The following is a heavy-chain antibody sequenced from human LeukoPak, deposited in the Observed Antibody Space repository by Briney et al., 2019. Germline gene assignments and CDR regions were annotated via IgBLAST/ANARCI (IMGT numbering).Heavy chain of an antibody. CDR2: INPNSGDT. D-gene: IGHD3-22*01. Sequence: ASVKVSCKASGYSFTAYYMHLVRQAPGQGLEWMGWINPNSGDTNYAQNFQDRVTMTWDTSVSTAYMELSSLTSDDTAVYYCARDRPSYYYDTTSPLGYWGQGTQVTVSS. CDR3: ARDRPSYYYDTTSPLGY. V-gene: IGHV1-2*02. J-gene: IGHJ4*02. CDR1: GYSFTAYY.